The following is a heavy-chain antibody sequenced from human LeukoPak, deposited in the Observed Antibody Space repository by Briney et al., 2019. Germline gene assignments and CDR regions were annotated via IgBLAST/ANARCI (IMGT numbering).Heavy chain of an antibody. CDR3: ATEGRSDSSGYYYGAFDI. Sequence: GASVKVSCKASGYTFTGYYMHWVRQAPGQGLEWMGRINPNSGGTNYAQKFQGRVTMTRDTSISTAYMELSRLRSDDTAVYYCATEGRSDSSGYYYGAFDIWGQGTMVTVSS. CDR1: GYTFTGYY. V-gene: IGHV1-2*06. D-gene: IGHD3-22*01. J-gene: IGHJ3*02. CDR2: INPNSGGT.